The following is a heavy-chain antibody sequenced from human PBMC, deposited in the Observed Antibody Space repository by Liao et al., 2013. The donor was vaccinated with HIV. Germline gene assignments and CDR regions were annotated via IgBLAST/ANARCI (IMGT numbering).Heavy chain of an antibody. CDR1: GGSISSGSYY. CDR3: ARNYYDSSGYYYPYYFDY. V-gene: IGHV4-61*02. J-gene: IGHJ4*02. Sequence: QVQLQESGPGLVKSSETLSLTCTVSGGSISSGSYYWSWIRQPAGKGLEWIGRIYTSGSTNYNPSLKSRVTISVDTSKNQFSLKLSSVTAADTAVYYCARNYYDSSGYYYPYYFDYWGQGTLVTVSS. CDR2: IYTSGST. D-gene: IGHD3-22*01.